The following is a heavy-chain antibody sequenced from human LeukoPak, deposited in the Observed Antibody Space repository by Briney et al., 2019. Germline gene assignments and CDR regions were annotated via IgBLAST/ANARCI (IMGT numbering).Heavy chain of an antibody. CDR3: AKDTAMVTWYWFDP. CDR1: GFTFSSYA. J-gene: IGHJ5*02. CDR2: ISGSGTNT. V-gene: IGHV3-23*01. Sequence: GGSLRLSCAASGFTFSSYAMSWVRQAPGKGLEWVSVISGSGTNTYYADSVKGRFTISRDNSKNTLYLQMNSLGAEDTAVYYCAKDTAMVTWYWFDPWGQGTLVTVSS. D-gene: IGHD5-18*01.